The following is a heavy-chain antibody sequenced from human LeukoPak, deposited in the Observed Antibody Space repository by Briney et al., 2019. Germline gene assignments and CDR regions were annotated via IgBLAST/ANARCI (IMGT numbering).Heavy chain of an antibody. Sequence: GGSLRLSXAASGFTVSSNYMSWVRQAPGKGLEWVSVIYSGGSTYYADSVKGRFTISRDNSKNTLYLQMNSLRAEDTAVYYCARDQGYYYGSGTYYYMDVWGKGTTVTVSS. J-gene: IGHJ6*03. D-gene: IGHD3-10*01. V-gene: IGHV3-53*01. CDR3: ARDQGYYYGSGTYYYMDV. CDR2: IYSGGST. CDR1: GFTVSSNY.